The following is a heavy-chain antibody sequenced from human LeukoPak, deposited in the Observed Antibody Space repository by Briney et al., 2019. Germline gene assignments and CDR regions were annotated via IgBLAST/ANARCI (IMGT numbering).Heavy chain of an antibody. CDR3: ARANITIFGVADYAFDP. CDR1: GYAFTSYA. D-gene: IGHD3-3*01. J-gene: IGHJ5*02. Sequence: ASVKVSCKASGYAFTSYAMHWVRQAPGQRLEWMGWINAGNGNTKYSQKFQGRVTITRDTSASTAYMELSSLRSEDTAVYYYARANITIFGVADYAFDPWGQGTLVTVSS. CDR2: INAGNGNT. V-gene: IGHV1-3*01.